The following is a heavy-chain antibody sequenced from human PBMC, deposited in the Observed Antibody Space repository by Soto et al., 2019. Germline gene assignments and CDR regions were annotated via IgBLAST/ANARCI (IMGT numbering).Heavy chain of an antibody. D-gene: IGHD2-2*01. Sequence: QVQLVQSGAEVKKPGSSVKVSCKASGGTFSSYAISWVRQAPGQGLEWMGGIIPISETTNYAQKFQGRVTITADESKSTADMGLSSLRSEDTAVYYCARSQGSSTSLEIYYYYYYGMDVWGQGTTVTVSS. CDR2: IIPISETT. CDR1: GGTFSSYA. V-gene: IGHV1-69*01. CDR3: ARSQGSSTSLEIYYYYYYGMDV. J-gene: IGHJ6*02.